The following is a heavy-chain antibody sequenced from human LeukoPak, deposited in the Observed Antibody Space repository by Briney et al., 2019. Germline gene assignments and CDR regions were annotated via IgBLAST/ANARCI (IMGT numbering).Heavy chain of an antibody. D-gene: IGHD5-12*01. CDR2: VSGSGGST. CDR3: AKVEWLRFNNS. V-gene: IGHV3-23*01. J-gene: IGHJ4*02. Sequence: GGSLRLSCAASGFTFSSYAMSWVRQAPGKGLEWVSAVSGSGGSTYYADSVKGRFTISRDNSKNTLYLQMNSLRAEDTAVYYCAKVEWLRFNNSWGQGTLVTVSS. CDR1: GFTFSSYA.